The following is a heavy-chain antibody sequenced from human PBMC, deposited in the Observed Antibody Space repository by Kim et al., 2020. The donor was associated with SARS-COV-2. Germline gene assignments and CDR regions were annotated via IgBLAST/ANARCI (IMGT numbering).Heavy chain of an antibody. J-gene: IGHJ4*02. CDR3: AKNGRLGAIDS. V-gene: IGHV3-23*01. Sequence: GGSLRLSCTASGFTSSNYAMTWVRHVAGEGLQWISSISHTGASTHSADSLKGRFTISRDNSESTVFLQMDRLAAEDTGIYYCAKNGRLGAIDSWGQGTLVTVSS. D-gene: IGHD7-27*01. CDR1: GFTSSNYA. CDR2: ISHTGAST.